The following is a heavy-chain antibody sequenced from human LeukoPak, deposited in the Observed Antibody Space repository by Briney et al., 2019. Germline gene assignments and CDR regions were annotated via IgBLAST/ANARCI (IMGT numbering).Heavy chain of an antibody. V-gene: IGHV3-11*04. CDR2: ISGSGGAI. D-gene: IGHD2-21*02. CDR3: ASGLLAYCGGACYN. Sequence: AGGSLRLSCAASGFTFSDYYMSWIRQAPGKGLEWLSYISGSGGAIYYADSVKGRFTISRDNAKKSLYLQMNSLRAEDTAVYYCASGLLAYCGGACYNWGQGTLVTVSS. CDR1: GFTFSDYY. J-gene: IGHJ4*02.